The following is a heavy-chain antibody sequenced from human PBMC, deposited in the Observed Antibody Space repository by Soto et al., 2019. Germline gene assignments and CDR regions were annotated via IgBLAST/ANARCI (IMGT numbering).Heavy chain of an antibody. CDR2: IIPILGIA. D-gene: IGHD6-13*01. V-gene: IGHV1-18*04. CDR1: GYAFTSYY. CDR3: ARAIAAAGPDY. Sequence: ASVKVSCKASGYAFTSYYMHWVRQAPGQGLEWMGRIIPILGIANYAQKLQGRVTMTTDTSTSTAYMELRSLRSDDTAVYYCARAIAAAGPDYWGQGTLVTVSS. J-gene: IGHJ4*02.